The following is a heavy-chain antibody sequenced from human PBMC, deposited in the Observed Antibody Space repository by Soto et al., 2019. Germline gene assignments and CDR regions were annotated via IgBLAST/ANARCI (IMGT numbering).Heavy chain of an antibody. CDR1: GGSFSGYY. D-gene: IGHD2-15*01. Sequence: SETLSLTCAVYGGSFSGYYWSWIRQPPGKGLEWIGEINHSGSTNYNPSLKSRVTISVDTSKNQLSLKLSSVTAADTAVYYCARGYRYCSGGSCYWPYYYYMDVWGKGTTVTVSS. CDR2: INHSGST. CDR3: ARGYRYCSGGSCYWPYYYYMDV. J-gene: IGHJ6*03. V-gene: IGHV4-34*01.